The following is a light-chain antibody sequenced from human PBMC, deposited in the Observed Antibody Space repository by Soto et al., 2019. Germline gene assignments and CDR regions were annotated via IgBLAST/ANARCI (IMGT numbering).Light chain of an antibody. CDR1: QDISTY. CDR2: GAS. J-gene: IGKJ4*01. V-gene: IGKV1-9*01. CDR3: QQLRTYPNLS. Sequence: IQLTQSPSSLSASVGDRVTITCRASQDISTYLAWFQKKPGKAPNLLIYGASTLESGVPSRFSGSGSGTDFTLTIRSLQPEDFATYYCQQLRTYPNLSFGGGTKVEIK.